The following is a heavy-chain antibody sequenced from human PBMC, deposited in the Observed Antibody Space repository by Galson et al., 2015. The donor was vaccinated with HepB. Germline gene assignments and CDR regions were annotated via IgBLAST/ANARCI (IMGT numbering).Heavy chain of an antibody. CDR1: GFTFSDYY. V-gene: IGHV3-11*01. J-gene: IGHJ3*02. Sequence: SLRLSCAASGFTFSDYYMSWIRQAPGKGLEWVSYISSSGSTIYYADSVKGRFTISRDNAKNSLYLQMNSLRAEDTAVYYCARDGNAYYYDSSGYPLAFDIWGQGTMVTVSS. CDR2: ISSSGSTI. CDR3: ARDGNAYYYDSSGYPLAFDI. D-gene: IGHD3-22*01.